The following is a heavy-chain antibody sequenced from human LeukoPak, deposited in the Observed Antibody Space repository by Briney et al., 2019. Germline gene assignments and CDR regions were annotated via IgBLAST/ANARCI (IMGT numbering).Heavy chain of an antibody. CDR1: GFTFSSYA. Sequence: PGGSLRLSCAASGFTFSSYAMSWVRQAPGKGLEWVSSISSSSSYIYYADSVKGRFTISRDNAKNSLYLQMNSLRAEDTAVYYCARIPFTMVRGVTAYYYYGMDVWGKGTTVTVSS. CDR2: ISSSSSYI. CDR3: ARIPFTMVRGVTAYYYYGMDV. D-gene: IGHD3-10*01. J-gene: IGHJ6*04. V-gene: IGHV3-21*01.